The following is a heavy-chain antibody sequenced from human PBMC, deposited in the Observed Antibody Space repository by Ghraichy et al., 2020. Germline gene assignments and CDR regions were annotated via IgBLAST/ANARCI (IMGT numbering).Heavy chain of an antibody. CDR1: GFTFSSDA. J-gene: IGHJ4*02. Sequence: GGSLRLSCAASGFTFSSDAMSWVRQAPGKGLEWVSTISGSGGTIKYADSVKGRFTISRDNSKNTLYLQMNSLRAEDTAVYYCAKGTLLGLRIDYWGQGTLVTVSS. D-gene: IGHD3-16*01. CDR3: AKGTLLGLRIDY. CDR2: ISGSGGTI. V-gene: IGHV3-23*01.